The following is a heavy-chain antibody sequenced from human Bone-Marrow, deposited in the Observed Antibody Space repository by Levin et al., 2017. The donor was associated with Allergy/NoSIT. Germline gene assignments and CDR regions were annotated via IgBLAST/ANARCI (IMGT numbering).Heavy chain of an antibody. Sequence: PSETLSLTCTVSGGSISSYYWSWIRQPPGKGLEWIGYIYYSGSTNYNPSLKSRVTISVDTSKNQFSLKLSSVTAADTAVYYCARHDYDFWSGYHSWGGNWYFDLWGRGTLVTVSS. D-gene: IGHD3-3*01. CDR2: IYYSGST. CDR3: ARHDYDFWSGYHSWGGNWYFDL. V-gene: IGHV4-59*08. J-gene: IGHJ2*01. CDR1: GGSISSYY.